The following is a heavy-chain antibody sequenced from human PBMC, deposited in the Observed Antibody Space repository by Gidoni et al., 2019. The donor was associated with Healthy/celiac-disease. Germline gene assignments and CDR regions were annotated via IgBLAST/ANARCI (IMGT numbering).Heavy chain of an antibody. CDR3: ANPSSYDILTGSFY. CDR2: LSYDGSNK. V-gene: IGHV3-30*18. Sequence: QVQRGEAGGGVGQPGRSLRLSCAASGFTVSSYGMPWVRQAPGKGLEWVAVLSYDGSNKYSAASVKGRFPISRDTSKHTLYLQMNSLRAEDTAVYYCANPSSYDILTGSFYWGQGTLVTVSS. D-gene: IGHD3-9*01. CDR1: GFTVSSYG. J-gene: IGHJ4*02.